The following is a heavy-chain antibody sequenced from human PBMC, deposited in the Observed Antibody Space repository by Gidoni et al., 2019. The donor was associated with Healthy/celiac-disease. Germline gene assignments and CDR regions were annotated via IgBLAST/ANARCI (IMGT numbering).Heavy chain of an antibody. J-gene: IGHJ5*02. CDR1: GGSFSGYY. D-gene: IGHD6-13*01. CDR3: ARVQQQLVRVGGFDP. Sequence: QVQLQQWGAGLLKPSETLSLTCAVYGGSFSGYYWRWIRQPPGKGLEWIGEINHSGSTNYNPSLKSRATISVDTSKNQFSLKLSSVTAADTAVYYCARVQQQLVRVGGFDPWGQGTLVTVSS. CDR2: INHSGST. V-gene: IGHV4-34*01.